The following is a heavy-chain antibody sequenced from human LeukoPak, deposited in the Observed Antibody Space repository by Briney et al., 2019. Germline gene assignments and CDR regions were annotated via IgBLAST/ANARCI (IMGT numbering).Heavy chain of an antibody. Sequence: GGSLRLSCAASGFTFSGYGLHWVRQAPGKGLEWVALIWYDGTNNYYGDSVKGRFTISRDSSKNTLYLQMNNLRAEDTAVYYCARVTGATLDNWGQGTLVTVSS. CDR2: IWYDGTNN. D-gene: IGHD4/OR15-4a*01. J-gene: IGHJ4*02. V-gene: IGHV3-33*01. CDR1: GFTFSGYG. CDR3: ARVTGATLDN.